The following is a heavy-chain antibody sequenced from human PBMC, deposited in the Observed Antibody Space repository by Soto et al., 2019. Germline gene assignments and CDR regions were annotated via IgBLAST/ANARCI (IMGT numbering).Heavy chain of an antibody. Sequence: SETLSLTCAVYGGSFSGYYWSWIRQPPGKGLEWIGEINHSGSTNYNPSLKSRVTISVDTSKNQFSLKLSSVTAADTAVYYCARGTGVAAADNQDFDYWGQGTLVTVSS. CDR2: INHSGST. CDR1: GGSFSGYY. J-gene: IGHJ4*02. V-gene: IGHV4-34*01. CDR3: ARGTGVAAADNQDFDY. D-gene: IGHD6-13*01.